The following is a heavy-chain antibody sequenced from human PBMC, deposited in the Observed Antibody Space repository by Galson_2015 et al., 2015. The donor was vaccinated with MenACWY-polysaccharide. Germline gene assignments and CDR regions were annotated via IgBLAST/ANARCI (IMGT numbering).Heavy chain of an antibody. CDR1: GFSLSTSGVG. J-gene: IGHJ4*02. CDR2: IYWDDEK. D-gene: IGHD6-13*01. V-gene: IGHV2-5*02. CDR3: AHRQGRGGRGGAAGKEGFDY. Sequence: QTLTLTCTLSGFSLSTSGVGVGWIRRPPGKALEWLALIYWDDEKRYSPSLKSRLSITKDTSKNQLVLTMTNMDPVDTATYYCAHRQGRGGRGGAAGKEGFDYWGQGTLVTVSS.